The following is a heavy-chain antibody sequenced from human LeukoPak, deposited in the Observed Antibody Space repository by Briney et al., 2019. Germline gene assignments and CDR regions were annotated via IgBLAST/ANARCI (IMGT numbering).Heavy chain of an antibody. V-gene: IGHV4-59*01. CDR3: ATRPADGSWYGVFDF. CDR2: IYSSGPT. J-gene: IGHJ4*01. Sequence: SETLSLTCSVSGVSMTGYYWSWIRQAPGKAPEWTGYIYSSGPTNYNPSLNSRVTMSLDASKNQFSLKLTFVTAADTAVYYCATRPADGSWYGVFDFWSRGTLVTVSS. CDR1: GVSMTGYY. D-gene: IGHD3-10*01.